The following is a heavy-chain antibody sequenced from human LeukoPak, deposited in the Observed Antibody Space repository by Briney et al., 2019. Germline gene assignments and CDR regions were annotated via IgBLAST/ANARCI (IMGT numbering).Heavy chain of an antibody. CDR2: IKQDGSEK. Sequence: GGSLRLSCAASGFTFSNYWISWVRQAPGKGLEWVANIKQDGSEKYYVDSVKGRFTISRDNAKNSLYPQMNSLRAEDTAVYYCAREGFRSHSGYYYYDMDVWGQGTTVTVSS. CDR1: GFTFSNYW. V-gene: IGHV3-7*01. CDR3: AREGFRSHSGYYYYDMDV. D-gene: IGHD6-25*01. J-gene: IGHJ6*02.